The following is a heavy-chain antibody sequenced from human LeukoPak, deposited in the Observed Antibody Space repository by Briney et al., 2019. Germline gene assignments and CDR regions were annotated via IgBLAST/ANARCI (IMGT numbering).Heavy chain of an antibody. CDR2: IYYSGST. D-gene: IGHD6-19*01. V-gene: IGHV4-59*01. CDR3: ARDGLGGWDV. Sequence: SETLSLTCTVSGGSISSYYWSWIRQPPGKGLEWIGYIYYSGSTNYNPSLKSRVTISVDTSKNQFSLKLSSVTAADTAVYYCARDGLGGWDVWGKGTTVTVSS. J-gene: IGHJ6*04. CDR1: GGSISSYY.